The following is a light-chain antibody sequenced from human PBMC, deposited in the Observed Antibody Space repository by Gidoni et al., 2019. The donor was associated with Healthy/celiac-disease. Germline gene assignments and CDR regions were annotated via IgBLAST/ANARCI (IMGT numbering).Light chain of an antibody. CDR1: QSVLYSSNNKNY. J-gene: IGKJ1*01. CDR3: QQYYSTPWT. CDR2: WAS. V-gene: IGKV4-1*01. Sequence: DIVMTQSPDSLPVSLGERATINCKSSQSVLYSSNNKNYLAWYQQKPGQPPKLLIYWASTRESGVPDRFSSSGSGTDFTLTISSLQAEDVAVYYCQQYYSTPWTFGQXTKVEIK.